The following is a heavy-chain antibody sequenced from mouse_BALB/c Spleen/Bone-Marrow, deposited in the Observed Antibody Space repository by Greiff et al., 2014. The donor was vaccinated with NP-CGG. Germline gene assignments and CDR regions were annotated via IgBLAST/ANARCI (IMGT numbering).Heavy chain of an antibody. CDR2: ISTYYGDA. Sequence: VQLQQSGAELVRPGVSVKISCKGSGYTFTDYAMHWVKQSHAKSLEWIGVISTYYGDASYNQKFKGKATMTVDKSSSTAYMELARPTSEDSAIYYCASGNYYYAMDYWGQGTSVTVSS. J-gene: IGHJ4*01. D-gene: IGHD2-1*01. CDR1: GYTFTDYA. CDR3: ASGNYYYAMDY. V-gene: IGHV1S137*01.